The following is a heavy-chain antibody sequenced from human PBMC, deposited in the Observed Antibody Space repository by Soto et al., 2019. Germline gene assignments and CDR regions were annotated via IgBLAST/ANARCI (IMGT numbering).Heavy chain of an antibody. CDR1: GGIFSTYA. D-gene: IGHD3-10*01. V-gene: IGHV1-69*01. J-gene: IGHJ4*02. Sequence: QVQLVQSGAEVKKPGSSVKVSCKASGGIFSTYAISWLRRAPGQGLEWMGGIIPIFGTPNYAQRFQVRVTITAAESTSTAYMELSRLRSEDTAVYYCARDRDDYGSGNYYNRIDFWGQGTLVTVSS. CDR2: IIPIFGTP. CDR3: ARDRDDYGSGNYYNRIDF.